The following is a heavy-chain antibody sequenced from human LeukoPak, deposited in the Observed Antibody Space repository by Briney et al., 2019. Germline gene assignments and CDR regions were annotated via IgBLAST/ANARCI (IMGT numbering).Heavy chain of an antibody. J-gene: IGHJ4*02. CDR3: AKGESLWFLGLYFDY. Sequence: PGGFLRLSCAASGFTFSGYGMHWVRQAPGKGLEWVAVISYDGNHKYYADSVKGRFTISRDNSKNTLYLQMTSLRAEDTAVYYYAKGESLWFLGLYFDYWGQGTLVTVSS. CDR1: GFTFSGYG. CDR2: ISYDGNHK. D-gene: IGHD3-10*01. V-gene: IGHV3-30*18.